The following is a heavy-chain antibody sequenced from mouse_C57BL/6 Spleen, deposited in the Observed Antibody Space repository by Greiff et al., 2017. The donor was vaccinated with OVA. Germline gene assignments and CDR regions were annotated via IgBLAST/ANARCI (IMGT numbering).Heavy chain of an antibody. CDR3: ATSSTMVTTGAMDY. J-gene: IGHJ4*01. V-gene: IGHV2-2*01. D-gene: IGHD2-2*01. CDR1: GFSLTSYG. Sequence: VKLMESGPGLVQPSQSLSITCTVSGFSLTSYGVHWVRQSPGKGLEWLGVIWSGGSTDYNAAFISRLSISKDNSKSQVFFKMNSLQADDTAIYYCATSSTMVTTGAMDYWGQGTSVTVSS. CDR2: IWSGGST.